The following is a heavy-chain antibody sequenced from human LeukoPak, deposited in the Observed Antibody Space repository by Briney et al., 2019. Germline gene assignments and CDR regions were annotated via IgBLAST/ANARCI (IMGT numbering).Heavy chain of an antibody. CDR3: ARGGPPHGDDAFDI. CDR2: IWYDGSNK. J-gene: IGHJ3*02. D-gene: IGHD5-12*01. Sequence: GRSLRLSCAASEFIFSIYDMYWVRQAPGKGLEWVADIWYDGSNKYYADSVKGRFTISRDNSKNTLFLQMNSLRAEDTAVYYCARGGPPHGDDAFDIWGQGTMVTVSS. CDR1: EFIFSIYD. V-gene: IGHV3-33*01.